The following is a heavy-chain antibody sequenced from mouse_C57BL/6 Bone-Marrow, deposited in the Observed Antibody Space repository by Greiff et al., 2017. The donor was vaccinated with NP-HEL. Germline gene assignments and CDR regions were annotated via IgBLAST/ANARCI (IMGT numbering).Heavy chain of an antibody. D-gene: IGHD2-5*01. J-gene: IGHJ4*01. Sequence: EVQGVESGGGLVQSGRSLRLSCATSGFTFSDFYMEWVRQAPGKGLEWIAASRNKANDYTTEYSASVKGRFIVSRDTSQSILYLQMNALRAEDTAIYYCARVSNFYAMDYWGQGTSVTVSS. V-gene: IGHV7-1*01. CDR3: ARVSNFYAMDY. CDR2: SRNKANDYTT. CDR1: GFTFSDFY.